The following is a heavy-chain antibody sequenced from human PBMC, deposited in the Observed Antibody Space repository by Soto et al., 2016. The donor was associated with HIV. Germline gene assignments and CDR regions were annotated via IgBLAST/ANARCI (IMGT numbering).Heavy chain of an antibody. D-gene: IGHD3-3*01. J-gene: IGHJ4*02. Sequence: EVQLVESGGGLVQPGRSLRLSCAASGFTFDDYAMHWVRQAPGKGLEWVSGISWNSGSIGYADSVKGRFTISRDNAKNSLYLQMNSLRAEDMALYYCAKDMGRFWSGYFVDYWGQGTLVTVSS. CDR3: AKDMGRFWSGYFVDY. V-gene: IGHV3-9*03. CDR2: ISWNSGSI. CDR1: GFTFDDYA.